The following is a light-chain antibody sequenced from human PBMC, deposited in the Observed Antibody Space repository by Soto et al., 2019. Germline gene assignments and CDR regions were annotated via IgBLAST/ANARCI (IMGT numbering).Light chain of an antibody. Sequence: DIQMTQSPSSLSASVGDRVTITCRASQSISSYLNWYQQKPGKAPNLLIYAASSLQSGVSSRFSGSGSETDFTLTISSLQPEDCGIYYCQQTYSTPRTFGQGTKVEIK. CDR2: AAS. CDR1: QSISSY. V-gene: IGKV1-39*01. J-gene: IGKJ1*01. CDR3: QQTYSTPRT.